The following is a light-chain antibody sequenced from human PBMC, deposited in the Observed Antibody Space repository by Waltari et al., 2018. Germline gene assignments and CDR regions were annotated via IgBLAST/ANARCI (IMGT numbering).Light chain of an antibody. J-gene: IGKJ5*01. Sequence: EIVVTQSPPTLSVSPGERATLSCRASQSVSNSLAWYQHRHGRAPRLLIHSASTRAPGIPARFSGSGSETEFTLTISNLQSEDFALYYCQQYNNWPPITFGQGTRLEIK. CDR3: QQYNNWPPIT. CDR1: QSVSNS. CDR2: SAS. V-gene: IGKV3D-15*01.